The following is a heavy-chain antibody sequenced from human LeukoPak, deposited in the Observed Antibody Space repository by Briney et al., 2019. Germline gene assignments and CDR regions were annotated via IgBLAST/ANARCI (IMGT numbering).Heavy chain of an antibody. D-gene: IGHD6-25*01. CDR2: IFHSGST. CDR1: GFTFTPYS. Sequence: GSLRLSCAASGFTFTPYSMNWVRQAPGKGLEWIGEIFHSGSTNYNPSLRSRVTILVDTSRNHFSLNVGSVTAADTAVYFCAVKFAAGKANWFDPWGQGTLVTVSS. J-gene: IGHJ5*02. CDR3: AVKFAAGKANWFDP. V-gene: IGHV4-34*08.